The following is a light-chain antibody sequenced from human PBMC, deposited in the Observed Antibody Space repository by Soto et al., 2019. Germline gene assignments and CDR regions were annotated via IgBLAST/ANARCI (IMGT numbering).Light chain of an antibody. CDR3: QQSYSTPF. J-gene: IGKJ2*01. V-gene: IGKV1-39*01. CDR2: AAS. Sequence: DIQMTQSPSSLSASVGDRVTIPCRASPSISSYLNWYQQKTGKAPTLLIYAASSLQIGVPSRFSGSRSGTDFTLTISSRQPEDCATYYCQQSYSTPFFGQGTKLEIK. CDR1: PSISSY.